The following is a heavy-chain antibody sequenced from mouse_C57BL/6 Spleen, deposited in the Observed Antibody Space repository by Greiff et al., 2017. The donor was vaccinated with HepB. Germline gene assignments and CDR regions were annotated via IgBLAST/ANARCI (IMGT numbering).Heavy chain of an antibody. V-gene: IGHV14-2*01. CDR3: ARDGDSIDY. D-gene: IGHD2-13*01. J-gene: IGHJ2*01. CDR1: GFNIKDYY. Sequence: VQLQQSGAELVKPGASVKLSCTASGFNIKDYYMHWVKQRTEQGLEWIGRIDPEDGDNKYAPKFQGKATIPADTSSNTAYLQLSSLTSEATAVYYCARDGDSIDYWGQGTTLTVSS. CDR2: IDPEDGDN.